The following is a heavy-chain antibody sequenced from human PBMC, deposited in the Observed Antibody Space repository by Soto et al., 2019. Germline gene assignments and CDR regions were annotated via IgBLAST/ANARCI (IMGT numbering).Heavy chain of an antibody. D-gene: IGHD1-26*01. Sequence: SETLSLTCTVSGGSISSYYWSWIRQPPGKGLEWIGYIYYSGSTNYNPSLKSRVTISVDTSKNQFSLQMSSLKTEDTAVYYCTTGGIVGATFYDPTLNQGYWGQGTLVTVSS. V-gene: IGHV4-59*12. CDR1: GGSISSYY. CDR3: TTGGIVGATFYDPTLNQGY. J-gene: IGHJ4*02. CDR2: IYYSGST.